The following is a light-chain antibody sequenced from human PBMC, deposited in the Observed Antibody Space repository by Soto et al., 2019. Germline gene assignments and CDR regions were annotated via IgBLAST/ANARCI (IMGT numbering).Light chain of an antibody. CDR3: QSSDGNNMV. CDR1: SGSIASGY. CDR2: EDN. J-gene: IGLJ2*01. V-gene: IGLV6-57*02. Sequence: NFMLTQPHSVSESPGKTVTISCTGSSGSIASGYVQWYQQRPGSAPTTLIYEDNQRPAGVPDRFSGSIDSSSNSASLTISGLRPEVEADYYCQSSDGNNMVFGGGTNLTVL.